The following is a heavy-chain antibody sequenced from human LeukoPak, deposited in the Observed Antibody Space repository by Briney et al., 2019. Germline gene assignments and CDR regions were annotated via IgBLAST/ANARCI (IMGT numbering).Heavy chain of an antibody. CDR1: GGSFSGYY. V-gene: IGHV4-34*01. CDR2: INHSGST. J-gene: IGHJ6*03. CDR3: ARGTVTTWYYYYYYYMDV. Sequence: SETLSLTCAVYGGSFSGYYWSWIRQPPGRGLEWIGEINHSGSTNYNPSLKSRVTISVDTSKNQFSLKLSSVTAADTAVYYCARGTVTTWYYYYYYYMDVWGKGTTVTVSS. D-gene: IGHD4-11*01.